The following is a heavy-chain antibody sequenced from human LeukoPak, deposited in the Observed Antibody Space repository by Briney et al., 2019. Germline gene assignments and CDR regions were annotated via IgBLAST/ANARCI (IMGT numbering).Heavy chain of an antibody. CDR3: ARVSYSGTYFDY. J-gene: IGHJ4*02. V-gene: IGHV7-4-1*02. CDR2: INTNTGNP. CDR1: GSTFTNYV. Sequence: ASVKFSCKASGSTFTNYVMNWVRPAPGHGLEWIGWINTNTGNPAYAQAFTGRFVFSLDTSVRAAYLQISGLKADDSAVYYCARVSYSGTYFDYWGQGTLVTVSS. D-gene: IGHD1-26*01.